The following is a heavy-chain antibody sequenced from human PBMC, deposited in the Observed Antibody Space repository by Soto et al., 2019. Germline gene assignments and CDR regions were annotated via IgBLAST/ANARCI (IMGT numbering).Heavy chain of an antibody. CDR1: GGSISRGGYY. J-gene: IGHJ5*02. CDR3: ARSVDP. Sequence: SSETLSITCTVSGGSISRGGYYWNWIRQHPGKGLEWIGYIFYSGTTYYNPSLKSRVTIPVDTSKNQFSMKLSSVTAADTAVYYCARSVDPWGQGTLVTVS. CDR2: IFYSGTT. V-gene: IGHV4-31*03.